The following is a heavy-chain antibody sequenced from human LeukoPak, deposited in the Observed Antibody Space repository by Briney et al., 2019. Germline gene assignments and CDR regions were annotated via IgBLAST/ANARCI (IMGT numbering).Heavy chain of an antibody. V-gene: IGHV4-59*01. Sequence: SETLSLTCTVSGGSISSYHWSWIRQPPGKGLEWIGYIYYSGSTNYNPSLKSRVTISVDTSKNQFSLKLSSVTAADTAVYYCARALHSSSWSQFDYWGQGTLVTVSS. J-gene: IGHJ4*02. CDR1: GGSISSYH. CDR3: ARALHSSSWSQFDY. D-gene: IGHD6-13*01. CDR2: IYYSGST.